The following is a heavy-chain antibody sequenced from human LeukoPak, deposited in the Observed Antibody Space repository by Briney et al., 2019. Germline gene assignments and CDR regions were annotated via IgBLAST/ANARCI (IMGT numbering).Heavy chain of an antibody. CDR2: ISYDGSNK. D-gene: IGHD3-22*01. V-gene: IGHV3-30-3*01. J-gene: IGHJ4*02. CDR1: GFTFSSYA. CDR3: AREDSSGYYSNFDY. Sequence: PGGSLRLSCAASGFTFSSYAMHWVRQAPGKGLEWVAVISYDGSNKYYADSVKGRFTISRDNSKNTLYLQMNSLRAEDTAVYYCAREDSSGYYSNFDYWGQGTLVTVSS.